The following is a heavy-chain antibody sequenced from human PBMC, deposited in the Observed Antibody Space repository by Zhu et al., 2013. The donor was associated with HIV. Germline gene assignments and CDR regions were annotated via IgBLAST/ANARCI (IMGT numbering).Heavy chain of an antibody. CDR1: GYTFTTYY. CDR3: AREYHGGYFDY. J-gene: IGHJ4*02. V-gene: IGHV1-46*01. CDR2: INLNDHNT. D-gene: IGHD3-10*01. Sequence: QVQLVQSGAEVKKPGASLKVSCKASGYTFTTYYIHWVRQAPGQGLEWMGMINLNDHNTNLAQKFHGRLTVTGDTATNTIYLDLNSLKFEDTAVYFCAREYHGGYFDYWAQGTLVTVSS.